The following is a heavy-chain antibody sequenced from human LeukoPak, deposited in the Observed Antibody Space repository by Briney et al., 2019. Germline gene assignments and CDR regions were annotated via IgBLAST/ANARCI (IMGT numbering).Heavy chain of an antibody. CDR2: ISGSGGST. CDR1: GFTFSSYW. CDR3: AKEDNYYDSSGYYYAEYFQH. J-gene: IGHJ1*01. D-gene: IGHD3-22*01. V-gene: IGHV3-23*01. Sequence: GGSLRLSCAASGFTFSSYWMSWVRQAPGKGLEWVSAISGSGGSTYYADSVKGRFTISRDNSKNTLYLQMNSLRAEDTAVYYCAKEDNYYDSSGYYYAEYFQHWGQGTLVTVSS.